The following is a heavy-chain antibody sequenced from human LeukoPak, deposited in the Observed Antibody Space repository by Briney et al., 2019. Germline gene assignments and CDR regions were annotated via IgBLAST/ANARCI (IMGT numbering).Heavy chain of an antibody. D-gene: IGHD6-6*01. CDR2: ISYDGSNK. J-gene: IGHJ4*02. CDR1: GFTFSSYA. V-gene: IGHV3-30*04. CDR3: ARDGGIAARPRPFDY. Sequence: PGGSLRLSCAASGFTFSSYAMHWVRQAPGKGLEWVAVISYDGSNKYYADSVKGRFTISRDNSRNTLYLQMNSLRAEDTAVYYCARDGGIAARPRPFDYWGQGTLVTVSS.